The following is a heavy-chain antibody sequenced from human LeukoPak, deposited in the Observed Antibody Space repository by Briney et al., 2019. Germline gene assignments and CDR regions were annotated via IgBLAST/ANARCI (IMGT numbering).Heavy chain of an antibody. J-gene: IGHJ4*02. CDR1: GFTFSSYA. V-gene: IGHV3-23*01. CDR3: AKDRDGYNQIHDY. D-gene: IGHD5-12*01. CDR2: ISGSGGST. Sequence: GGSLRLSCAASGFTFSSYAMSLVRQAPGKGLEWVSAISGSGGSTYYADSVKGRFTISRDNSKNTLYLQMNGLRAEDTAVYYCAKDRDGYNQIHDYWGQGTLVTVSS.